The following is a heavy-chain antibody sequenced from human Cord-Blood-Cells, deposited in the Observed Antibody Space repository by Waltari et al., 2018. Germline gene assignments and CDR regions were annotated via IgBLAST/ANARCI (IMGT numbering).Heavy chain of an antibody. J-gene: IGHJ3*02. Sequence: QVQLVESGGGVVQPGGSLRLSCAASGFTFSGYAMHWVRQAPGKGLEWVAVISYDGSNKYYADSVKGRFTISRDNSKNTLYLQMNSLRAEDTAVYYCARGSGDAFDIWGQGTMVTVSS. CDR1: GFTFSGYA. D-gene: IGHD7-27*01. CDR2: ISYDGSNK. V-gene: IGHV3-30-3*01. CDR3: ARGSGDAFDI.